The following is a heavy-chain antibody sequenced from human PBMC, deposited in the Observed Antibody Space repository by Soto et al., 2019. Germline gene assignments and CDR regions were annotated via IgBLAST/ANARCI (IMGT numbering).Heavy chain of an antibody. V-gene: IGHV3-30*03. CDR1: GFTVSTYG. CDR2: ISRDGGTK. D-gene: IGHD2-8*02. CDR3: TGEVASAY. J-gene: IGHJ4*02. Sequence: QVQLVESGGGVVQPGRSLRLSCAVSGFTVSTYGMHWVRQAPGKGLEWVAVISRDGGTKYYADSVKGRFTISRDNSRNTLFLEMNSLRGDDMAVYHCTGEVASAYWGQGTLVTVSS.